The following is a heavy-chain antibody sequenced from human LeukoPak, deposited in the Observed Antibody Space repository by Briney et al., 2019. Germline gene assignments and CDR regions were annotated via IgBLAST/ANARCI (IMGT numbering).Heavy chain of an antibody. CDR2: INPNSGGT. V-gene: IGHV1-2*02. J-gene: IGHJ4*02. D-gene: IGHD1-26*01. CDR1: GGTFSSYA. CDR3: AREGSYTPNDY. Sequence: ASVKVSCKASGGTFSSYAISWVRQAPGQGLEWMGWINPNSGGTNYAQKSQGRVTMTRDTSISTAYMELSRLRSDDTAVYYCAREGSYTPNDYWGQGTLVTVSS.